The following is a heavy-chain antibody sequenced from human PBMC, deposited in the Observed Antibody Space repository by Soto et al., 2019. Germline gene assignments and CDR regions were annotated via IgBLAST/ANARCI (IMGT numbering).Heavy chain of an antibody. V-gene: IGHV1-69*13. J-gene: IGHJ6*02. CDR1: GDTFSSYA. CDR3: ARDLLGFGYTYADV. CDR2: IIPIGGTA. Sequence: ASVKVSCKASGDTFSSYAISWVRQAPGQGLEWMGGIIPIGGTANYAQKFQGRVTITADESTSTAYMELGSLTSEDTAVYYCARDLLGFGYTYADVWGQGTTVTVSS. D-gene: IGHD3-10*01.